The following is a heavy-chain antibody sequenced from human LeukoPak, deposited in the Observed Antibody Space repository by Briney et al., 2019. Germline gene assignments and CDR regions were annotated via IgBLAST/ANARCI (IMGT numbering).Heavy chain of an antibody. CDR2: IYSGGST. CDR3: ARDPEIAVAGTGDY. CDR1: GFTVSSNY. J-gene: IGHJ4*02. Sequence: GGSLRLSCAASGFTVSSNYMSWVRQTPGKGLEWVSVIYSGGSTYYADSVKGRFTISRDNSKNTLYLQMNSLRAEDTAAYYCARDPEIAVAGTGDYWGQGTLVTVSS. D-gene: IGHD6-19*01. V-gene: IGHV3-53*01.